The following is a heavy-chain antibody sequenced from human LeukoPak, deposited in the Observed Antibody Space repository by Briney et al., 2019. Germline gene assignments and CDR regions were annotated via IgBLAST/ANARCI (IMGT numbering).Heavy chain of an antibody. CDR3: ARYCSSTSCYWYAFDI. CDR2: IYYSGST. J-gene: IGHJ3*02. D-gene: IGHD2-2*01. Sequence: SETLSLTCTVSGGSISSSSYYWGWIRQPPGKGLEWIGSIYYSGSTYYNPSLKSRVTISVDTSKNQFSLKLSSVTAADTAVYYCARYCSSTSCYWYAFDIWGQGTMVTVSS. V-gene: IGHV4-39*01. CDR1: GGSISSSSYY.